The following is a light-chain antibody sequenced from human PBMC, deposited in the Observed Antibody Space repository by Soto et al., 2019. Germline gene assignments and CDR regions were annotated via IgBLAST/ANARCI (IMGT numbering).Light chain of an antibody. CDR3: QQYNISPPT. CDR2: EAS. CDR1: QRIRW. V-gene: IGKV1-5*03. J-gene: IGKJ1*01. Sequence: DIQMTQSPSTLSASIGDRGTITFRASQRIRWVAWYQQKPGKAPYLVIHEASSLGSGVPSRFSGSGSGTEFTLTISGLQPDDAATYYCQQYNISPPTFGQGTKVDIK.